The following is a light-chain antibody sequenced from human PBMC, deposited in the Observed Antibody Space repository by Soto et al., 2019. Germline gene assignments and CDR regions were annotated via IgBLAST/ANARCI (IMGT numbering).Light chain of an antibody. J-gene: IGKJ1*01. V-gene: IGKV4-1*01. CDR1: QSVLYSSNNKNY. CDR2: WAS. CDR3: QQHHSTPPT. Sequence: DIVMTQSPVSLAVSLGERATINCKSSQSVLYSSNNKNYLAWYQQKPGQPPKLLIYWASTRESGVPDRFSGSGSGTDFTLTISSLQAEDVAVYYCQQHHSTPPTFGQGTKVEIK.